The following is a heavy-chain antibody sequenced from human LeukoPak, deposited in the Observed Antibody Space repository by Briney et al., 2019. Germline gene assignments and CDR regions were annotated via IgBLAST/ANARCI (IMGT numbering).Heavy chain of an antibody. J-gene: IGHJ4*02. Sequence: GGSLRLSCAASGFTFSSYGMHWVRQAPGKGLDWVAVIWYDGTYKYYVDPVKGRFTISRDNSKNTLYLQMNSLRAEDTAVYYCASTGYCSGGSCYELDYWGQGTLVTVSS. CDR3: ASTGYCSGGSCYELDY. CDR2: IWYDGTYK. V-gene: IGHV3-33*01. CDR1: GFTFSSYG. D-gene: IGHD2-15*01.